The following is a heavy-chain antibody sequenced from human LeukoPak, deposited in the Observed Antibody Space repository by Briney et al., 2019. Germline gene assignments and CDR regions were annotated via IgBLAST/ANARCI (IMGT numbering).Heavy chain of an antibody. CDR2: ISSSGSTI. V-gene: IGHV3-48*03. Sequence: GGSLRLSCAASGFTFSSYEMNWVRQAPGKGLEWVSYISSSGSTIYYADSVKGRFTISRDNAKNSLYLQMNSLRAEDTAVYYCARDLIGIAAIESDYWGQGTLVTVSS. D-gene: IGHD6-13*01. J-gene: IGHJ4*02. CDR1: GFTFSSYE. CDR3: ARDLIGIAAIESDY.